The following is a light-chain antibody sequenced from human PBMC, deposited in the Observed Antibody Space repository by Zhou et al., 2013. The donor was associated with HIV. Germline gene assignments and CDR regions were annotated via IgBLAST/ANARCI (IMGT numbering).Light chain of an antibody. Sequence: DIQMTQSPSSLSASVGDRVIIACRASQTIRNYLNWYQQKPGKAPILLIYDASNLETGVPSRFGGSGSGTDFTFTISSLQPEDIATYYCQLYDNLPLAFTFGGGTKVEMK. CDR3: QLYDNLPLAFT. CDR1: QTIRNY. J-gene: IGKJ4*01. CDR2: DAS. V-gene: IGKV1-33*01.